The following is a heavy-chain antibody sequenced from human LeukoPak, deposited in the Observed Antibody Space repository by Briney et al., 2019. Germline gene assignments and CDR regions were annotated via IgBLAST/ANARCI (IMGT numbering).Heavy chain of an antibody. D-gene: IGHD3-16*02. CDR3: AREGYDYVWGSYRYFDY. Sequence: TSVKVSCKASGYTFTSYGISWVRQAPGQGLEWMGWISAYNGNTNYAQKLQGRVTMTTDKSTSTAYMELRRLRSDDTAVYYCAREGYDYVWGSYRYFDYWGQGTLVTVSS. J-gene: IGHJ4*02. CDR2: ISAYNGNT. CDR1: GYTFTSYG. V-gene: IGHV1-18*01.